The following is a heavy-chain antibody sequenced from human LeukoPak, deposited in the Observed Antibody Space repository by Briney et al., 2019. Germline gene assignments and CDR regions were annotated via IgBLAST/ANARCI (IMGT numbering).Heavy chain of an antibody. CDR2: ISGSGGST. CDR1: GFTFSSYA. CDR3: AKGHILLWFVA. D-gene: IGHD3-10*01. J-gene: IGHJ5*02. Sequence: GGSLRLSCVASGFTFSSYAMSWVRQAPGKGLEWVSAISGSGGSTYYADSVKGRFTISRDNSKNTLYLQMNSLRAEDTAVYYCAKGHILLWFVAWGQGTLVTVSS. V-gene: IGHV3-23*01.